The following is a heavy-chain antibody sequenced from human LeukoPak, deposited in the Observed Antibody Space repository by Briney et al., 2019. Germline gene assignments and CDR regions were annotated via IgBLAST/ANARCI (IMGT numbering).Heavy chain of an antibody. J-gene: IGHJ6*02. D-gene: IGHD6-6*01. CDR1: GGTFSSYA. Sequence: SVKVSCKASGGTFSSYAISWVRQAPGQGLEWMGGIIPIFGTTKYAQKFQGRVTITADESTSTAYMELSSLRSEDTAVYYCARVGIAARHYYYYGMDVWGQGTTVTVSS. V-gene: IGHV1-69*13. CDR2: IIPIFGTT. CDR3: ARVGIAARHYYYYGMDV.